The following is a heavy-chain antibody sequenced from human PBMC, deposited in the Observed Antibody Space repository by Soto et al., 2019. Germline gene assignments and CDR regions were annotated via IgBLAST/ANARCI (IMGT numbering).Heavy chain of an antibody. J-gene: IGHJ5*02. V-gene: IGHV3-48*02. CDR1: GFIFSIYT. D-gene: IGHD5-18*01. CDR2: TNADGGTI. Sequence: EVQLVESGGDLVQPGGSLRLSCGASGFIFSIYTMNWVRQAPGKGLEWVASTNADGGTIHYADSVRGRFTISRDNAKNPLYLQMNSQRHEDTAVYYCARYVATAMGKRCFDPWGQGTLVTVSS. CDR3: ARYVATAMGKRCFDP.